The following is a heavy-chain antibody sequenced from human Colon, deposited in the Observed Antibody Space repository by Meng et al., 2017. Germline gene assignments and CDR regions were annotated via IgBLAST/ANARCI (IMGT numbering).Heavy chain of an antibody. CDR2: IVPNSGDT. CDR3: ARSTPSLDY. Sequence: QVHLVQSGAEVQKPGASVRVSCKASGYSFSDCYIHWVRQAPGQGLEWMGWIVPNSGDTNYAQKFQGRVTMTRDTSISTTYMELIRLTSDDTAIYYCARSTPSLDYWGQGTLVTVSS. CDR1: GYSFSDCY. V-gene: IGHV1-2*02. D-gene: IGHD2-15*01. J-gene: IGHJ4*02.